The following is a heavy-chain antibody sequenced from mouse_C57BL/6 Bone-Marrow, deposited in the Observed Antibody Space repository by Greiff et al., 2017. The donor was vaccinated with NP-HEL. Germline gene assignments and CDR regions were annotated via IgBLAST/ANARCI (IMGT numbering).Heavy chain of an antibody. CDR1: GFNIKDDY. CDR3: TTLSYGSSYAY. CDR2: IDPENGDT. V-gene: IGHV14-4*01. Sequence: VQLQQSGAELVRPGASVKLSCTASGFNIKDDYMHWVKQRPEQGLEWIGWIDPENGDTEYASKFQGKATITADTSSNTAYLQLSSLTSEDTAVYYCTTLSYGSSYAYWGQGTLVTVSA. J-gene: IGHJ3*01. D-gene: IGHD1-1*01.